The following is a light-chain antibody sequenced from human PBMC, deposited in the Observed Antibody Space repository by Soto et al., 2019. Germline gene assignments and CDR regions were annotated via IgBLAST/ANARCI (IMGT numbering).Light chain of an antibody. J-gene: IGKJ2*01. V-gene: IGKV1-27*01. Sequence: DIRMTQSPSSLSAFVGDTVTITCRASQDIIYYLAWYQQKPVKIPKLLIHSASTLQTGVQSRFSGTGSGTVSTLPINNLQPEDVATYFCQQYNSAPNTFGQGSRLEIK. CDR1: QDIIYY. CDR2: SAS. CDR3: QQYNSAPNT.